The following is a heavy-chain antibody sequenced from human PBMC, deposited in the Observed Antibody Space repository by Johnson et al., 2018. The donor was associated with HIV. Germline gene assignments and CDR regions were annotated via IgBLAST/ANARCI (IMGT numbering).Heavy chain of an antibody. D-gene: IGHD3-3*02. CDR3: AREAVPRGLQSAFGGAFDI. CDR1: GFTFSSYA. Sequence: VQLVESGGGLVQPGGSLRLSCAASGFTFSSYAINWVRQAPGKGLEYVSGITGNGGSTYYANSVKGRFTISRDNSKNTLYLQMGSLRAEDMAVYYCAREAVPRGLQSAFGGAFDIWGQGTMVTVSS. V-gene: IGHV3-64*01. CDR2: ITGNGGST. J-gene: IGHJ3*02.